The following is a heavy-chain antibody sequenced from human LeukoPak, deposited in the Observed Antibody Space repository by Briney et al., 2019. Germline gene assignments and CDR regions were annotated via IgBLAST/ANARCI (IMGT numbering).Heavy chain of an antibody. CDR3: ARLGGLAVAGVRYFDY. CDR2: IYYSGST. CDR1: GGSISSGGYY. V-gene: IGHV4-31*03. Sequence: SETLSLTCTVSGGSISSGGYYWSWIRQHPGKGLEWIGYIYYSGSTYYNPSLKSRVTISVDTSKNQFSLKLSSVTAADTAVYYCARLGGLAVAGVRYFDYWGQGTLVTVSS. D-gene: IGHD6-13*01. J-gene: IGHJ4*02.